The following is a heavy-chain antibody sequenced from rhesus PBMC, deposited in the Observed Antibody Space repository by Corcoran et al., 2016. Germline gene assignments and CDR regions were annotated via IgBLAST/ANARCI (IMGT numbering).Heavy chain of an antibody. CDR1: GFTFDDYA. V-gene: IGHV3-134*01. Sequence: EVQLVESGGALAQPGGSLRLSCAASGFTFDDYAMHWVRQAPGKGLEWVSRISWNSGTIYYADSVKGRVNISRDKAKNSLVLQMDRLRAEDTAVYYCTRGYSYNYFDYWGQGVLVTVSS. J-gene: IGHJ4*01. CDR3: TRGYSYNYFDY. D-gene: IGHD5-12*01. CDR2: ISWNSGTI.